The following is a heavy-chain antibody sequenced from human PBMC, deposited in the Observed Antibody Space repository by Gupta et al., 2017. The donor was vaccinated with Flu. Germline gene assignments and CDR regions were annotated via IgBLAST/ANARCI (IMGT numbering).Heavy chain of an antibody. Sequence: MNWIRQAPGKGLEWVSYISTSDNTISYADSVRGRFTISRDNAKNSLYLQMNSLRAEDTAVYYCARAYSSGWTPFMDVWGQGTTVTVSS. CDR2: ISTSDNTI. V-gene: IGHV3-11*01. CDR3: ARAYSSGWTPFMDV. D-gene: IGHD6-19*01. J-gene: IGHJ6*02.